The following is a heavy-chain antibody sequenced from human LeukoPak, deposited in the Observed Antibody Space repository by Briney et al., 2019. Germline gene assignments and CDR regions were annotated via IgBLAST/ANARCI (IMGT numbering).Heavy chain of an antibody. CDR1: GFTFCNYW. CDR2: IKQDGTEK. Sequence: QPGGSLRLSCAASGFTFCNYWMTWVRQAPGKGLEWVGNIKQDGTEKYYVDSVKGRFTICRDNAVNVLCLEMHSRRGQDSAVFYCTRDTGCPGGTCYSFYDYWGQGTLVTVSS. CDR3: TRDTGCPGGTCYSFYDY. V-gene: IGHV3-7*01. J-gene: IGHJ4*02. D-gene: IGHD2-15*01.